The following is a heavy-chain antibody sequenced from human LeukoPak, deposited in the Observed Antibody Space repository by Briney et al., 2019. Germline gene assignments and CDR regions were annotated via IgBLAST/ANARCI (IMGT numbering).Heavy chain of an antibody. Sequence: ASVKVSCKASGYTFTDFAISWVRQAPGQGLEWMGKISVYNGHTNSVQKFQGRVTMTRDTSTSTAYMELMSLRPDDTAVYFCARNGDPGPYYFDFWGQGTLVTVSS. CDR2: ISVYNGHT. CDR1: GYTFTDFA. V-gene: IGHV1-18*01. CDR3: ARNGDPGPYYFDF. D-gene: IGHD2-21*02. J-gene: IGHJ4*02.